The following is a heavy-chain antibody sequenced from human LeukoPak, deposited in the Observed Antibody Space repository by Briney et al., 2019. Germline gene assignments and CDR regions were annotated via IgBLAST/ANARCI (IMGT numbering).Heavy chain of an antibody. CDR2: IYHSGST. Sequence: PSETLSLTCTVSGGSIIIYYWSWIRQPPGKGLEWIGYIYHSGSTNYNPSLKSRVTISVDTSKNQFSLKLSSVTAADTAVYYCARDVGDFWSGFQYYFDYWGQGTLVTVSS. V-gene: IGHV4-59*01. CDR3: ARDVGDFWSGFQYYFDY. CDR1: GGSIIIYY. J-gene: IGHJ4*02. D-gene: IGHD3-3*01.